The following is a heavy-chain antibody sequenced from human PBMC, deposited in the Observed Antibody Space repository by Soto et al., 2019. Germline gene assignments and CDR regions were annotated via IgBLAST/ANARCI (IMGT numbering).Heavy chain of an antibody. V-gene: IGHV3-23*01. CDR1: GFTFSNYA. D-gene: IGHD3-16*02. CDR3: AKVVEFRDGIMITFGGVIIAYYFDY. J-gene: IGHJ4*02. CDR2: ISGSGGST. Sequence: PGGSLRLSCAASGFTFSNYAMSWVRQAPGKGLEWVSAISGSGGSTYYADSVKGRFTISRDNSKNTLYLQMNSLRAEDTAVYYCAKVVEFRDGIMITFGGVIIAYYFDYWGQGTLVTVSS.